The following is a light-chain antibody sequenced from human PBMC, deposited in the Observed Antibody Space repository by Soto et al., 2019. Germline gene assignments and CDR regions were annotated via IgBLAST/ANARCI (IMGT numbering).Light chain of an antibody. CDR1: QSINSE. Sequence: EIVMTQSPATLSLSPGERAALSCRASQSINSELAWYQQKPGQPPRLLSYGASNRATGVPARFTGSESGSEFTLTISGLQSEDFAVYYCQQGHNWPLTFGQETRLEI. V-gene: IGKV3-15*01. CDR2: GAS. CDR3: QQGHNWPLT. J-gene: IGKJ2*01.